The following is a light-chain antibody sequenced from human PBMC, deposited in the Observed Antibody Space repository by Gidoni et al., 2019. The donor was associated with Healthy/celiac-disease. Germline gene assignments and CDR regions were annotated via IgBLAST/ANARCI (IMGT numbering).Light chain of an antibody. CDR2: GKN. CDR3: NSRDSSGNHLV. Sequence: SSQLTQAPAVTVGLGQTVRITCQGDSLRSYYASWYQQKPGQAPVLVIYGKNNRPSGIPDRFSGSSSGNTASLTITGAQAEDEADYYCNSRDSSGNHLVFGGGTKLTVL. V-gene: IGLV3-19*01. CDR1: SLRSYY. J-gene: IGLJ2*01.